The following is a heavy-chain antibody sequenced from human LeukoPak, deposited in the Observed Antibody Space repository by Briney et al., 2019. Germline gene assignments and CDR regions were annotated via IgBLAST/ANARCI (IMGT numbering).Heavy chain of an antibody. CDR1: GFTFSSYA. J-gene: IGHJ4*02. CDR2: ISGSGGST. CDR3: AKVGYCSSTSCYTVAYFDY. V-gene: IGHV3-23*01. D-gene: IGHD2-2*02. Sequence: GGSLRLSCAASGFTFSSYAMSWVRQAPGKGLEWASAISGSGGSTYYADSVKGRFTISRDNSKNTLYLQMNSLRAEDTAVYYCAKVGYCSSTSCYTVAYFDYWGQGTLVTVSS.